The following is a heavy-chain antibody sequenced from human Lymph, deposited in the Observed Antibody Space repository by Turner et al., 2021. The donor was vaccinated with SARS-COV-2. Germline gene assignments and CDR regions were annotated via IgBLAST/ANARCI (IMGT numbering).Heavy chain of an antibody. Sequence: VRLVDSGGAVVQPGRSLRLACAAPGFTFSTYPLYWVRQAPGKGLEWVAVISYDGRNKYYADSVKGRFTISRDNSKNTLYLQMNSLRAEDTAVYYCARYASGGYFYYGMDVWGQGTTVTVSS. V-gene: IGHV3-30*04. D-gene: IGHD3-10*01. CDR3: ARYASGGYFYYGMDV. CDR1: GFTFSTYP. CDR2: ISYDGRNK. J-gene: IGHJ6*02.